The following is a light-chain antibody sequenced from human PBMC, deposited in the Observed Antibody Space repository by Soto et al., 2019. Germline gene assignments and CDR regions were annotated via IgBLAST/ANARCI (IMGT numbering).Light chain of an antibody. J-gene: IGLJ1*01. CDR2: DVS. CDR1: SSDVGGYNY. CDR3: SSYTSSNTYV. Sequence: QSVLSQPAWVSGSPGQAIAISCTGTSSDVGGYNYVSWYQHHPGKVPQIMIYDVSSRPSGVSDRFSGSKSGNTASLTISGLQAEDEADYYCSSYTSSNTYVFGTGTKVTXL. V-gene: IGLV2-14*03.